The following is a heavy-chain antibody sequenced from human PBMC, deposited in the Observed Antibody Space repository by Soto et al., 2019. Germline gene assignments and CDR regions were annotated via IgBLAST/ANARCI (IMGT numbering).Heavy chain of an antibody. Sequence: GGSLRLSCAASGFTFSSYGMHWVRQAPGKGLEWVAVIWYDGSNKYYADSVKGRFTISRDNSKNTLYLQMNSLRAEDTAVYYCARDRYYYDSSSGAFDIWGQGTMVTVSS. CDR3: ARDRYYYDSSSGAFDI. V-gene: IGHV3-33*01. J-gene: IGHJ3*02. CDR2: IWYDGSNK. CDR1: GFTFSSYG. D-gene: IGHD3-22*01.